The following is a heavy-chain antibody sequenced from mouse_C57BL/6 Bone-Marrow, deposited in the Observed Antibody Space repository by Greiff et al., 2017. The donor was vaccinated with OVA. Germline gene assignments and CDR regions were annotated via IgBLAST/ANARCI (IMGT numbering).Heavy chain of an antibody. CDR1: GFNIKDDY. CDR3: ARSSRVATRYFDV. V-gene: IGHV14-4*01. J-gene: IGHJ1*03. CDR2: IDPENGDT. Sequence: EVQGVESGAELVRPGASVKLSCTASGFNIKDDYMHWVKQRPEQGLEWIGWIDPENGDTEYASKFQGKATITADTSSNTAYLQLSSLTSEDTAVYFCARSSRVATRYFDVWGTGTTVTVSS. D-gene: IGHD1-1*02.